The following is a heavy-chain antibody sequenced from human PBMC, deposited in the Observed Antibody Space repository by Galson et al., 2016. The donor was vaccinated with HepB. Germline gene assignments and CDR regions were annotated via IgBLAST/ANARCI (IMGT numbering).Heavy chain of an antibody. CDR3: ARLLTSGCYAMDL. CDR1: GFSLSSSGVC. CDR2: IDWDDDK. Sequence: PALVKPTQTLTLTCTFSGFSLSSSGVCVTWIRQPPGKALEWLARIDWDDDKYYSTSLRTRLTISKDTSKNQVVLTMTNMDPVDTATYYCARLLTSGCYAMDLWGKGTLVTVSS. D-gene: IGHD6-19*01. J-gene: IGHJ5*02. V-gene: IGHV2-70*11.